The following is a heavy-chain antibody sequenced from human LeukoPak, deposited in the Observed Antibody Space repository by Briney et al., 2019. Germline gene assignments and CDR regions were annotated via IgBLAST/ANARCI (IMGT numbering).Heavy chain of an antibody. Sequence: PGGSLRLSCAASGFIFSNYWMSWVRQAPGKGLEWVANIKQDGSERYYGDSVEGRFTISRDNAKNSLYLQMNSLRAEDTAVYYCARVAFGGVIVLYYFDYWGQGTLVTVSS. J-gene: IGHJ4*02. CDR2: IKQDGSER. CDR3: ARVAFGGVIVLYYFDY. V-gene: IGHV3-7*01. CDR1: GFIFSNYW. D-gene: IGHD3-16*02.